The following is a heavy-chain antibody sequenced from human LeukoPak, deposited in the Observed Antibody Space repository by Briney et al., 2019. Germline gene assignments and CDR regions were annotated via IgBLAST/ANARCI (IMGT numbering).Heavy chain of an antibody. CDR1: GFTFSSYW. V-gene: IGHV3-74*01. J-gene: IGHJ5*02. Sequence: GGSLRLSCAASGFTFSSYWMHWVRQAPGKGLVWVSHINNDGSSTNYADSVKGRFTISRDNAKNTLYLQMNSLRAEDTAVYYCARTGIAARPTVWFDPWGQGTLVTASS. D-gene: IGHD6-6*01. CDR3: ARTGIAARPTVWFDP. CDR2: INNDGSST.